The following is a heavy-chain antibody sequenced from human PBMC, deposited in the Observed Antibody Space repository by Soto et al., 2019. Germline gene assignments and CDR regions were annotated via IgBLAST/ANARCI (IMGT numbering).Heavy chain of an antibody. CDR2: ISAYKTNI. V-gene: IGHV1-18*01. D-gene: IGHD3-10*01. CDR3: ARDLDGSGAYYTDF. J-gene: IGHJ4*02. Sequence: QVQLVQSGAEVKKPGASVKVSCKASGYTFPNYGITWVRQAPGQGLEWMGWISAYKTNIKYAQKVQGRVTLTTDTSTSTAYMELRSLRSDDTAIYYCARDLDGSGAYYTDFWGQGTLVTVSS. CDR1: GYTFPNYG.